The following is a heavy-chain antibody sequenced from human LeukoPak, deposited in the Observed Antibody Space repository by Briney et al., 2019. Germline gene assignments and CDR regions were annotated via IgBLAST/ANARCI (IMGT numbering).Heavy chain of an antibody. Sequence: PSETLSLTCTVSGGSISSSGYYWGWIRQPPGKGLEWIGSIYYSGSTYYNPSLKSRVTISVDTSKNQFSLKLSSVTAADTAVYYCARHSSGWYYFDYWGQGTLVTVSS. CDR3: ARHSSGWYYFDY. D-gene: IGHD6-19*01. J-gene: IGHJ4*02. V-gene: IGHV4-39*01. CDR1: GGSISSSGYY. CDR2: IYYSGST.